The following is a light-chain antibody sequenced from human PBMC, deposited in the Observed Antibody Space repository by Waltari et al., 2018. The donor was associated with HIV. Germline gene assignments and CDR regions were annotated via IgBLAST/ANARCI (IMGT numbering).Light chain of an antibody. CDR3: QQYNNWPRT. CDR1: QTINNN. V-gene: IGKV3-15*01. J-gene: IGKJ1*01. CDR2: GAS. Sequence: EIVMTQSPATLSVSPGGKATLSCRASQTINNNIAWFQQKPGQAPRLLIYGASSRATGIPASFSGSGSGTNFTLTINSLQSEHFAVYYCQQYNNWPRTFGQGTKVEI.